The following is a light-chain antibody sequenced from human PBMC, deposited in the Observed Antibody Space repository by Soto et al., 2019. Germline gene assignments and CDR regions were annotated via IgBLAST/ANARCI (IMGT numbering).Light chain of an antibody. CDR2: KAS. CDR1: QSISSW. J-gene: IGKJ1*01. CDR3: QQYNSFPT. V-gene: IGKV1-5*03. Sequence: DIQMTQSPSTLSASVGDRVTITCRASQSISSWLAWYQQKPGKAPKLLSYKASSLESGVPSRFSGSGSGTESTLTISSLQPDEFATYYCQQYNSFPTFGQGTKVEIK.